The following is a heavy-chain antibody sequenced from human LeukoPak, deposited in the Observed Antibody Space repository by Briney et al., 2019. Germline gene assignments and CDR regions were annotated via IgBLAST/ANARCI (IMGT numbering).Heavy chain of an antibody. V-gene: IGHV4-59*01. CDR1: GGSISSYY. Sequence: SETLSLTCTVSGGSISSYYWSWIRQPPGKGLEWIGYIYYSGSTNYNPSLKSRVTISVDTSKNQFSLKLSSVTAADTAVYSCARARRDGYNPAFDYWGQGTLVTVSS. J-gene: IGHJ4*02. CDR2: IYYSGST. CDR3: ARARRDGYNPAFDY. D-gene: IGHD5-24*01.